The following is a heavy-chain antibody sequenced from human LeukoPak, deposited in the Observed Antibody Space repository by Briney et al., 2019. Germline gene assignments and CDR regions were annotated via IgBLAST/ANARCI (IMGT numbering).Heavy chain of an antibody. Sequence: GGSLRLSCAASGFTFSSYGMHWVRQAPGKGLEWVAVIWYDGSNKYYADSAKGRFTISRDNSKNTLYLQMNSLRAEDTAMYYCARPYYSSAWYGDAFDVWGQGTMVTVSS. J-gene: IGHJ3*01. D-gene: IGHD6-19*01. CDR1: GFTFSSYG. CDR3: ARPYYSSAWYGDAFDV. CDR2: IWYDGSNK. V-gene: IGHV3-33*01.